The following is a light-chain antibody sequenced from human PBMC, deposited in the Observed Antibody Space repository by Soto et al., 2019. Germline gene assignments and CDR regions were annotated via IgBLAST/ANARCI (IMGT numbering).Light chain of an antibody. CDR2: AAS. V-gene: IGKV1-39*01. CDR1: QSISSY. Sequence: DIQMTQSPSSLSAALGDRVTITLRASQSISSYLNWYRQKPGKAPKFLIYAASSLQSGVPSRFSGSGSGTDFTLTISSLQPEDFATYYCQQSYSTSITFGQGTRLEIK. J-gene: IGKJ5*01. CDR3: QQSYSTSIT.